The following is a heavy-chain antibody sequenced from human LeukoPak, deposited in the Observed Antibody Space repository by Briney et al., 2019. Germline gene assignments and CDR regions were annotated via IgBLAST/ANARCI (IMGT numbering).Heavy chain of an antibody. CDR3: ARGAVWFDP. CDR2: IYYSGST. V-gene: IGHV4-59*01. J-gene: IGHJ5*02. D-gene: IGHD6-19*01. Sequence: SETLSLTCTVSGGSISSYYWSWIRQPPGKGLEWIGYIYYSGSTNYNPSLKSRVTISVDTSKNQFSLKLSSVTAADTAVYYCARGAVWFDPWGQGTLVTVSS. CDR1: GGSISSYY.